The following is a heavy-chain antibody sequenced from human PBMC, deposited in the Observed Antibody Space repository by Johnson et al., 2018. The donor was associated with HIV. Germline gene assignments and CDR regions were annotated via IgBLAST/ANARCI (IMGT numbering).Heavy chain of an antibody. CDR2: IGTKSDNYAT. J-gene: IGHJ3*01. Sequence: VQLVESGGDLVQPGGSVKLSCEGSGFTFSGSAMHWVRQSPGKGLEWVGHIGTKSDNYATEYAASLKGRFIVSRDDSKNTAYLQMNSLKIEDTAVYYCARRTLGGYGPKGICSINAFDVWGQGTMVTVSS. CDR1: GFTFSGSA. CDR3: ARRTLGGYGPKGICSINAFDV. D-gene: IGHD2-8*01. V-gene: IGHV3-73*02.